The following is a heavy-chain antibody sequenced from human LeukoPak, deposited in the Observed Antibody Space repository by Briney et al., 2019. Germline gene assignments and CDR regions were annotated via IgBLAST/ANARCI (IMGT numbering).Heavy chain of an antibody. CDR3: AKELAARVGAYDY. Sequence: GGSLRLSCAASGFTVRSNYMNWVRQAPGKGLEWVAVISYDGSNKYYADSVKGRFTISRDNSKNTLYLQMNSLRAEDTAVYYCAKELAARVGAYDYWGQGTLVTVSS. V-gene: IGHV3-30*18. D-gene: IGHD1-26*01. J-gene: IGHJ4*02. CDR1: GFTVRSNY. CDR2: ISYDGSNK.